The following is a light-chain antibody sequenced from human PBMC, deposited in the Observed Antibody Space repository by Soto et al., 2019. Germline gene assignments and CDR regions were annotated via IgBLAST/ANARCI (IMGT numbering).Light chain of an antibody. CDR1: SSNIKTNG. CDR2: SNN. V-gene: IGLV1-44*01. Sequence: QSVLTQPPSAYGTPGQRVTISCSGGSSNIKTNGVSWYQQVPGAAPKLLIYSNNQRPSGAPDRFTGDKSGTSASLAIAGLQSEDEATYHCATWDDSLNGLIFGGGTQLTV. CDR3: ATWDDSLNGLI. J-gene: IGLJ2*01.